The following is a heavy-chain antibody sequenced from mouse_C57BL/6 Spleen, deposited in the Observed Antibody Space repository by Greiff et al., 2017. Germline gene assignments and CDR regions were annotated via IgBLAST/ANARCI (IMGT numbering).Heavy chain of an antibody. V-gene: IGHV1-36*01. CDR3: SRSGTTVVATGYFDY. CDR2: VYPYNSGT. Sequence: EVQLQQSGPVLVKPGPSVKISCKASGFTFTDYYMHWVKQSPGKSLEWIGLVYPYNSGTSYNQQFKGQATLTVDTSSSTAYMQLNSLTSEDSAVYDCSRSGTTVVATGYFDYWGQGTTLTVSS. CDR1: GFTFTDYY. J-gene: IGHJ2*01. D-gene: IGHD1-1*01.